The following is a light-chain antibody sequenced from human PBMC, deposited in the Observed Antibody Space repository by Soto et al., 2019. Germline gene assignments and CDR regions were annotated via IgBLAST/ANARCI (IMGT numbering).Light chain of an antibody. J-gene: IGKJ1*01. CDR3: QQFTTFPRT. Sequence: DIQMTQSPSSLSASVGDRVTITCRASQSISSYLNWYQQKPGKAPKLLIYAASSLQSGVPSRFSGSGSGTDFTLTIKSLQPEDVATYYCQQFTTFPRTFGQGTKVEIK. CDR1: QSISSY. CDR2: AAS. V-gene: IGKV1-39*01.